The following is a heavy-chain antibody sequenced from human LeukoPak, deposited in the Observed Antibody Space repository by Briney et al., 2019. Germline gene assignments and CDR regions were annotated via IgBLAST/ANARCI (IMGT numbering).Heavy chain of an antibody. V-gene: IGHV3-30*04. CDR3: ANHWGQFDY. CDR1: GFTFSSYA. Sequence: GGSLRLSCAASGFTFSSYAMHWVRQAPGKGLEWLAVIPSDGRDKYHADSVKGRFTISRDNSKNTLYLHMNSLTPDDTAVYYCANHWGQFDYWGQGALVIVSS. D-gene: IGHD3-16*01. CDR2: IPSDGRDK. J-gene: IGHJ4*02.